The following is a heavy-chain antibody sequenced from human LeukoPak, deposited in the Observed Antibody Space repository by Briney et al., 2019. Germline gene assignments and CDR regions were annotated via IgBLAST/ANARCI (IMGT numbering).Heavy chain of an antibody. CDR1: GASISSSYW. D-gene: IGHD4/OR15-4a*01. J-gene: IGHJ4*02. V-gene: IGHV4-4*02. CDR2: IHYSGST. Sequence: SETLSLTCAVSGASISSSYWWSWVRQPPGKGLEWIGYIHYSGSTNDNPSLKSRVTISVDTSKNQFSLNLISVTAADTAVYYCARHGTSRGGGYYFDYWGQGTLVTVSS. CDR3: ARHGTSRGGGYYFDY.